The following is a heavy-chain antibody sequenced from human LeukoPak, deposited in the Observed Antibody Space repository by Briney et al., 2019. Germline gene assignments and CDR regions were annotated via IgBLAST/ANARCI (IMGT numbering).Heavy chain of an antibody. CDR2: INSDGSST. V-gene: IGHV3-74*01. D-gene: IGHD1-26*01. Sequence: GGSLRLSCAASGFTFSSYWMHWVRQAPGKGLVWVSRINSDGSSTSYADSVKGRFTVSRDSAKNTLYLQMNSLRAEDTAVYYCARVPKWELLDAFDIWGQGTMVTVPS. CDR1: GFTFSSYW. J-gene: IGHJ3*02. CDR3: ARVPKWELLDAFDI.